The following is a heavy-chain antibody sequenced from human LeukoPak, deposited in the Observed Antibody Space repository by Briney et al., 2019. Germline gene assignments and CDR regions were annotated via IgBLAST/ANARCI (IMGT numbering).Heavy chain of an antibody. Sequence: SETLSLTCTVSGGSISYFYWSWIRQPAGKGLEWIGRIYTSGSTNYNPSLKSRVTMSVDTSKKQFSLKLSSVTAADTAVYYCARDNSVRDEAWWFNPWGQGTLVTVSS. V-gene: IGHV4-4*07. J-gene: IGHJ5*02. CDR2: IYTSGST. CDR3: ARDNSVRDEAWWFNP. D-gene: IGHD5-24*01. CDR1: GGSISYFY.